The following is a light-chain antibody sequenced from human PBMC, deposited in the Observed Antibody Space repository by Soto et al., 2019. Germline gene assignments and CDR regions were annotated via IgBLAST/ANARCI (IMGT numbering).Light chain of an antibody. V-gene: IGLV2-11*01. CDR2: DVT. CDR1: SSDVGGYNF. Sequence: QSVLTQPRSVSGSPGHSVTISCTGTSSDVGGYNFVSWYQQHPGKAPKLMIYDVTKRPSGVPDRFSGFKSGNTASLSISGLQAEDEDGYSCCSYAGSHAWVLGGGTKVTVL. CDR3: CSYAGSHAWV. J-gene: IGLJ3*02.